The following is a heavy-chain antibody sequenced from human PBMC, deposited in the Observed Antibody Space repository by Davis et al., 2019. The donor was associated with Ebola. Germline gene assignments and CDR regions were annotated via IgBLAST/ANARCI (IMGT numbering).Heavy chain of an antibody. CDR1: GFTFSSYW. Sequence: PGGSLRLSCAASGFTFSSYWMSWVRQAPGKGLEWVANIKQDGSKNYYVDSVKGRFTISRDNAKNSLYLQMNSLRAEETAVYYCARDYAPGGFYYYDSSGDDYWGQGTLVTVSS. V-gene: IGHV3-7*03. D-gene: IGHD3-22*01. J-gene: IGHJ4*02. CDR3: ARDYAPGGFYYYDSSGDDY. CDR2: IKQDGSKN.